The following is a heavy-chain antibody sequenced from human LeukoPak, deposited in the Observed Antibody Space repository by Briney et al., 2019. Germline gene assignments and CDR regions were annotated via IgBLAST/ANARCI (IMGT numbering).Heavy chain of an antibody. CDR3: AKGGNSAPLDY. J-gene: IGHJ4*02. CDR2: ISAGGGDT. Sequence: GGSLRLSCAASGFTFSNSAMTWVRQAPGKGLEWVSAISAGGGDTIYTDSVKDRFTISRDNSKNTLYLQMNSLRAEDTAVYYCAKGGNSAPLDYWGQGTLVTVSS. V-gene: IGHV3-23*01. CDR1: GFTFSNSA. D-gene: IGHD1-7*01.